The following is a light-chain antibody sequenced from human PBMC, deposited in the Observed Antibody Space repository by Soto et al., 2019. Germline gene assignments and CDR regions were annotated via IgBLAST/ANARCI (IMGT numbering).Light chain of an antibody. CDR3: AAWDDSLRGVV. CDR2: SNN. J-gene: IGLJ3*02. V-gene: IGLV1-47*02. Sequence: QSVLTQPPSASGTPGQRVTISCSGSRSNIGSNYVYWYQQLPGAAPKLLVYSNNERPSGVPDRFSGSKSGTSASLAISGLRSDDDAEYSCAAWDDSLRGVVFGGGTKLTVL. CDR1: RSNIGSNY.